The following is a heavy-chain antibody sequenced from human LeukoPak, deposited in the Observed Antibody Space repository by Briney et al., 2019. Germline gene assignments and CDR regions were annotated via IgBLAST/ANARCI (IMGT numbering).Heavy chain of an antibody. D-gene: IGHD2-2*01. Sequence: KPSETLSLTCTVSGGSISSYYWSWIRQPAGKGLEWIGRIYTSGSTNYNPSLKSRGTMSVNTSKNQFSLQLSSVTAADTAVYYCASDRRGYCSTTSCRGDFDYWGQGTLVTVSS. CDR2: IYTSGST. J-gene: IGHJ4*02. CDR3: ASDRRGYCSTTSCRGDFDY. V-gene: IGHV4-4*07. CDR1: GGSISSYY.